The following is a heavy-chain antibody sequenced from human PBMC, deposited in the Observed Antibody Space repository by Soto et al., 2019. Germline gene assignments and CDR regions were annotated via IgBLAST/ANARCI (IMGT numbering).Heavy chain of an antibody. CDR1: GFTFRSYS. D-gene: IGHD5-18*01. J-gene: IGHJ4*02. Sequence: GVSLRLPCAASGFTFRSYSMNWVRQAPGKGLEWVSYISSSSSTIYYADSVKGRFTISRDNAKNSLYLQMNSLRAEDTAVHSCASDYSSYGPFDYWGQGTLVTVS. V-gene: IGHV3-48*01. CDR2: ISSSSSTI. CDR3: ASDYSSYGPFDY.